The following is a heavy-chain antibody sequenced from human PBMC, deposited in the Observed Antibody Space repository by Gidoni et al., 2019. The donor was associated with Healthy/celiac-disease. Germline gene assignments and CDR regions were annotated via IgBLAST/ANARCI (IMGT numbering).Heavy chain of an antibody. CDR3: ARVPYYGSGSYGFYFDY. D-gene: IGHD3-10*01. CDR1: GFTFSSHW. V-gene: IGHV3-7*03. Sequence: EVQLVESGGGLVQLGGSLRLSCAASGFTFSSHWMSGVRQAPGTGLEWEANIKQDGSEKYYVDSVKGRFTNSRDNAKNSLYLQMNSLRAEDTAVYYCARVPYYGSGSYGFYFDYWGQGTLVTVSS. J-gene: IGHJ4*02. CDR2: IKQDGSEK.